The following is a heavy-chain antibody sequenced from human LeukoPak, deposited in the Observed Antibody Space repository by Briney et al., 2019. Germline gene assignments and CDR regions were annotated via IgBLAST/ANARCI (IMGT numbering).Heavy chain of an antibody. CDR2: INHSGST. J-gene: IGHJ4*02. CDR1: GGSLSGYY. CDR3: ARASAYVWGSYRHPIDY. V-gene: IGHV4-34*01. D-gene: IGHD3-16*02. Sequence: SETLSLTCAVYGGSLSGYYWSWIRQPPGKGLEWIGEINHSGSTNYNPSLKSRVTISVDTSKNQFSLKLSSVTAADTAVYYCARASAYVWGSYRHPIDYWGQGTLVTVSS.